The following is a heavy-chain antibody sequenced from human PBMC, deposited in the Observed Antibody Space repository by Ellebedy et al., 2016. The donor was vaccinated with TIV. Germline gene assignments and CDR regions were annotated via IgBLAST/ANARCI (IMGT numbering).Heavy chain of an antibody. Sequence: SGPTLVKPTQTLTLTCTFSGFSLTTNGVGVGWVRQPPGEALEWLAVIFWDDDKYYSPSLSSRLTITKDVSKNQVVLRMTNMEPTDTATYYCAHRQVLFYLGEIVDWFDPWGPGTLVTVSS. J-gene: IGHJ5*02. CDR3: AHRQVLFYLGEIVDWFDP. D-gene: IGHD3-10*01. CDR2: IFWDDDK. V-gene: IGHV2-5*02. CDR1: GFSLTTNGVG.